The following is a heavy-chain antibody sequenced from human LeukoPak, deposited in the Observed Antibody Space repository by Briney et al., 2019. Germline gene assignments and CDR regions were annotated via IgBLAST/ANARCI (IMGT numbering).Heavy chain of an antibody. CDR2: VYYSGST. V-gene: IGHV4-61*01. Sequence: PSETLSLTCTVSGGSVSSGSHYWSWIRQPPGKGLEWIGYVYYSGSTSYNPSLKSRVTISVDTSKNQFSLKLSSVTAADTAVYYCARDRGAAGVSYYYGLDVWGKGTTVTVSS. CDR1: GGSVSSGSHY. J-gene: IGHJ6*04. CDR3: ARDRGAAGVSYYYGLDV. D-gene: IGHD6-13*01.